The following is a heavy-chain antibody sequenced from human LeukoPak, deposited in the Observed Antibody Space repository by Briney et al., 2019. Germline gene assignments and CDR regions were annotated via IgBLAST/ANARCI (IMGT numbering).Heavy chain of an antibody. CDR2: IYTSGST. Sequence: SETLSLTCAVSGGSISSGNYYWSWIRQPAGKGLEWIGRIYTSGSTKYNPSLKSRVTISVDTSKNQFSLRLSSVTAADTAVYYCAREFWNYRSGSLQAFDIWGQGTMVTASS. V-gene: IGHV4-61*02. CDR3: AREFWNYRSGSLQAFDI. J-gene: IGHJ3*02. CDR1: GGSISSGNYY. D-gene: IGHD3-10*01.